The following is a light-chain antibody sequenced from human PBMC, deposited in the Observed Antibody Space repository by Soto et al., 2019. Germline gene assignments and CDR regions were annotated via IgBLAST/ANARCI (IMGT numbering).Light chain of an antibody. CDR2: GAS. Sequence: EIVLTQSPGTLSLSPGERATLSCRASQSVSSSYLAWYKQKPGQPPRLLIYGASSRATGIPDMFSGSGSSTYFTLTISRLEPEDFAVYYCQQYGSSPTFGQGTKVYIK. V-gene: IGKV3-20*01. CDR1: QSVSSSY. CDR3: QQYGSSPT. J-gene: IGKJ1*01.